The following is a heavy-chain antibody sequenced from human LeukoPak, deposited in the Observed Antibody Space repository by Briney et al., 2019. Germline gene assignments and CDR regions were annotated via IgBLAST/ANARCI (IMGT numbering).Heavy chain of an antibody. J-gene: IGHJ3*02. Sequence: ASVKVSCKASGYTFNNYGISWVRQAPGQGLEWMGGIIPIFGTANYAQKFQGRVTITADESTSTAYMELSSLRAEDTAVYYCAKLQVAAGTIDAFDIWGQGTMVTVSS. CDR2: IIPIFGTA. CDR1: GYTFNNYG. V-gene: IGHV1-69*13. CDR3: AKLQVAAGTIDAFDI. D-gene: IGHD6-13*01.